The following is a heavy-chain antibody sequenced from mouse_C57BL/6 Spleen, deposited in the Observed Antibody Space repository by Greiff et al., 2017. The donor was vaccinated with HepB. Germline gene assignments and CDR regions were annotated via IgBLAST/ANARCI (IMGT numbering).Heavy chain of an antibody. J-gene: IGHJ4*01. CDR1: GYAFSSYW. V-gene: IGHV1-80*01. Sequence: VQLQQSGAELVKPGASVKISCKASGYAFSSYWMNWVKQRPGTGLEWIGQIYPGDGDTNYNGKFKSKATLTADKSSSTAYMQLSSLTSEDSAVYFCARGKDDYDGYAMDYWGQGTSVTVSS. CDR3: ARGKDDYDGYAMDY. D-gene: IGHD2-4*01. CDR2: IYPGDGDT.